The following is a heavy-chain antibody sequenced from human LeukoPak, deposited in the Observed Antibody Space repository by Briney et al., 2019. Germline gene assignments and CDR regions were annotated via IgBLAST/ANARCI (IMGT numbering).Heavy chain of an antibody. Sequence: GGSLRLSCAASGFTFCNYSMNWVRQAPGKGLEWVSSISSSSSYIYYADSVKGRFTISRDNAKNSLYLQMNSLRAEDTAVYYCARGIVDYDFWSGFDPWGQGTLVTVSS. J-gene: IGHJ5*02. D-gene: IGHD3-3*01. CDR3: ARGIVDYDFWSGFDP. CDR2: ISSSSSYI. V-gene: IGHV3-21*01. CDR1: GFTFCNYS.